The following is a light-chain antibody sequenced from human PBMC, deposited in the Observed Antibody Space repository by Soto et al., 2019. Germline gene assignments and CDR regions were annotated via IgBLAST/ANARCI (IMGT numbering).Light chain of an antibody. Sequence: QSALTQPASVSGSPGQSITISCTGTSSDVGGYNYVSWYQQHPGKAPKLMIYEVSNRPSGVSNRFSGSKSGNTASLTISGLQAEDEADYYCSSYTSSSTCHYGFGTGTKLTVL. CDR2: EVS. CDR1: SSDVGGYNY. J-gene: IGLJ1*01. V-gene: IGLV2-14*01. CDR3: SSYTSSSTCHYG.